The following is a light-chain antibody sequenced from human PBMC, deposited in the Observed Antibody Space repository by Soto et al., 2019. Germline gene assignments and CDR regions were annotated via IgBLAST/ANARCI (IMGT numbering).Light chain of an antibody. CDR3: QKYNYAPFT. V-gene: IGKV1-27*01. Sequence: DIQMTQSPSSLSASVGDRVTITCRASQDISKSLAWYQQRPGKVPELLIYAASTLQPGVPFRFSGSGSGTDFTLTISSLQPEDVASYYCQKYNYAPFTFGPGTRVDIK. CDR2: AAS. J-gene: IGKJ3*01. CDR1: QDISKS.